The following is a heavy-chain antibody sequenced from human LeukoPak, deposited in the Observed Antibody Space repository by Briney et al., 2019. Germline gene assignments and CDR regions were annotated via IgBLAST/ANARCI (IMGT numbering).Heavy chain of an antibody. CDR2: ISGSGGST. CDR3: AKSAYYDSSGFYREYYFDY. D-gene: IGHD3-22*01. CDR1: RFTFSNYA. J-gene: IGHJ4*02. Sequence: GGSLRLSCAASRFTFSNYAMSWVRQAPGEGLEWVSTISGSGGSTYYADSVKGRFSISRDNSKNTLHLQMNSLRAEDTAVYYCAKSAYYDSSGFYREYYFDYWGQGTLVTVSS. V-gene: IGHV3-23*01.